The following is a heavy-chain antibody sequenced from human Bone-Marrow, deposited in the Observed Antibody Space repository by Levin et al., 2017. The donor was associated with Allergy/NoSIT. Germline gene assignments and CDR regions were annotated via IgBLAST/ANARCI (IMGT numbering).Heavy chain of an antibody. CDR1: RFTFSNYG. J-gene: IGHJ3*01. CDR2: ISYDGNNK. V-gene: IGHV3-30*18. CDR3: AKDNRGPSIPEATQKDALDV. D-gene: IGHD6-19*01. Sequence: PGESLKISCAASRFTFSNYGMHWVRQAPGKGLEWVAIISYDGNNKYYVDSVEGRFTISRDNSKNTLYLQMDSLRAEDTAVYYCAKDNRGPSIPEATQKDALDVWGQGTLVTVSS.